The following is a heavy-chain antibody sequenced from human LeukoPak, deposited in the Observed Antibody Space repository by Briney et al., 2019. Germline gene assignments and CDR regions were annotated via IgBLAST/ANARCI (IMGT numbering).Heavy chain of an antibody. CDR2: IFYDGTIQ. CDR3: ARDPRGPAGYDSPARDTFDY. V-gene: IGHV3-30*03. D-gene: IGHD3-22*01. CDR1: GFTFSSYS. Sequence: GGSLRLSCAGSGFTFSSYSMHWVRQTPGKGLEWVAVIFYDGTIQYYSDSVRGRLIVSRDNPKNTLYLQMNSLRAEDTAVYYCARDPRGPAGYDSPARDTFDYWGQGTLVTVSS. J-gene: IGHJ4*02.